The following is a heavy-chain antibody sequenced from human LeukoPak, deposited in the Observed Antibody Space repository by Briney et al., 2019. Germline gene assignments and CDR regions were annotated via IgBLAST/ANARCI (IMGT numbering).Heavy chain of an antibody. J-gene: IGHJ4*02. D-gene: IGHD5-12*01. V-gene: IGHV3-30*02. CDR3: AKDSNSGYVSVGPDY. CDR1: GLVFSNYG. Sequence: PAGSLTLSCQTSGLVFSNYGRHWVRQAPGKGLEWVAYLRNDARNAYYAYPVNRRFIISRDNSRNTLDLQMNSLRTEDTGVYSRAKDSNSGYVSVGPDYWGLGTLVTVSS. CDR2: LRNDARNA.